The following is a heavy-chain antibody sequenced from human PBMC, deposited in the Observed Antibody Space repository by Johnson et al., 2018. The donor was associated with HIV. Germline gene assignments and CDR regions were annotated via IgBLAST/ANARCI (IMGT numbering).Heavy chain of an antibody. D-gene: IGHD6-19*01. CDR1: GFSFDEYD. Sequence: VQLVESGGGVARPGGSLRLSCEASGFSFDEYDMSWVRQAPGKGLEWVSGINWNGGSTGYADSVKGRFTISRDNAKNSLHLQMNSLRTEDTAFYYCARDRRNRQWQRLDAFDIWGQGTMVIVSS. CDR3: ARDRRNRQWQRLDAFDI. CDR2: INWNGGST. J-gene: IGHJ3*02. V-gene: IGHV3-20*04.